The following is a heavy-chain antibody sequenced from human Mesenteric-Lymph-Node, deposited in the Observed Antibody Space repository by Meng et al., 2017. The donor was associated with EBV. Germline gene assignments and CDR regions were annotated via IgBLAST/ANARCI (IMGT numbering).Heavy chain of an antibody. CDR3: ARLDRWELLRGLVY. CDR2: IYYSGST. D-gene: IGHD1-26*01. Sequence: LHVARAGLVHPSDTLSLTYTVYDGSVSSVSYYWSWIRPPPGKGLEWIGYIYYSGSTNYNPSLKSRVTISVDTSKNQFSLKLSSVTAADTAVYYCARLDRWELLRGLVYWGQGTLVTVSS. V-gene: IGHV4-61*01. J-gene: IGHJ4*02. CDR1: DGSVSSVSYY.